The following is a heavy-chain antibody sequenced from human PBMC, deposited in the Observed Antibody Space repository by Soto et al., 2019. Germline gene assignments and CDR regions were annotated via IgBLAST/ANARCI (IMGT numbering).Heavy chain of an antibody. Sequence: DSVKGRFTISRDNSKNILYLQMNSLRPEDTAVYYCAKDPQGCSASGCPPWGQGTLVTDSS. D-gene: IGHD1-26*01. J-gene: IGHJ5*02. V-gene: IGHV3-30*02. CDR3: AKDPQGCSASGCPP.